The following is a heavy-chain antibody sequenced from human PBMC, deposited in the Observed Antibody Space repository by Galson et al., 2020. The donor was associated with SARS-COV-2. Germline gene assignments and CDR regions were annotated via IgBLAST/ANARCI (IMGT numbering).Heavy chain of an antibody. Sequence: ASVKVSCNPPGYTLTGHYMHWVRQAPGKGLEWMGWINPNSGGTKYAQKFQGRVTMTRDTSISTAYMELSRLRSDDTAIYYCARAGQSPDYYYYYNLYVWGQGTTVTVSS. J-gene: IGHJ6*02. CDR3: ARAGQSPDYYYYYNLYV. CDR2: INPNSGGT. D-gene: IGHD3-10*01. CDR1: GYTLTGHY. V-gene: IGHV1-2*02.